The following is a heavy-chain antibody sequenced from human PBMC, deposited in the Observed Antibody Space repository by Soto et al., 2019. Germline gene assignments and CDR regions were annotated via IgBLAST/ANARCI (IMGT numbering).Heavy chain of an antibody. CDR1: GYTFTSYG. V-gene: IGHV1-18*01. CDR2: ISAYNGNK. CDR3: AREGPRPYYYYGMDV. J-gene: IGHJ6*02. Sequence: ASVKVSCKASGYTFTSYGISWVRQAPGQGLEWMGWISAYNGNKNFEQKFQDRVTMTTDTTTNTAYMELRSLRSDDTAVYYCAREGPRPYYYYGMDVWGQGTTVTVSS.